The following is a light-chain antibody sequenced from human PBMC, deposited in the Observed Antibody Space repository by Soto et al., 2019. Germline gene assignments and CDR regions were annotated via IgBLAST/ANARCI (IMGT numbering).Light chain of an antibody. Sequence: QSALTQPASVSGSPGQSITISYTGTSSDIGGYNYVSWHQQHPGKAPKLIIYDVTKRPSGVPDRFSGSKSGYTASLTVSGLQAEDEADYYCSSFAGGNIYVFGTGTKVTVL. CDR2: DVT. J-gene: IGLJ1*01. V-gene: IGLV2-8*01. CDR3: SSFAGGNIYV. CDR1: SSDIGGYNY.